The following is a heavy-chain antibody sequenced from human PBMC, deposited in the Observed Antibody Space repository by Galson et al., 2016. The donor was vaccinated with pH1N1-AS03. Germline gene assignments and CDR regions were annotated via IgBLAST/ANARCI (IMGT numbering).Heavy chain of an antibody. CDR2: FYYIAST. CDR1: GGSIGVSY. CDR3: AKLRRGPWYLDL. D-gene: IGHD4-17*01. Sequence: SETLSLTCTVSGGSIGVSYWSWIRQSPGRGVGWIGYFYYIASTKYNPSLKSRVTISVDTSKNQFSLNLTSVTAADTAVYYCAKLRRGPWYLDLWGRGTMVTVSS. V-gene: IGHV4-59*12. J-gene: IGHJ2*01.